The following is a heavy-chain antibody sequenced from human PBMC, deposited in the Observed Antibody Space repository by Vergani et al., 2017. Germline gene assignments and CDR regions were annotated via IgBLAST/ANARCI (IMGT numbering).Heavy chain of an antibody. J-gene: IGHJ4*02. CDR2: IGKDGIKT. D-gene: IGHD2-8*02. CDR1: GFTFSNFG. V-gene: IGHV3-30*02. CDR3: AKYWRDSTDGLPDS. Sequence: QVQLVESAGGVVQPGGSLRLSCAASGFTFSNFGMHWIRQAPGKGLEWLAYIGKDGIKTRYRDAVKGRFTVSRDNSKDILYLQMDSLRSEDTALYYCAKYWRDSTDGLPDSWGPGTLVIVSS.